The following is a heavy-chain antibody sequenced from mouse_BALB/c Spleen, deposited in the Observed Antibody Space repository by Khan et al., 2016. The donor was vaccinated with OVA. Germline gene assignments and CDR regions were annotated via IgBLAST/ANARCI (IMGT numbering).Heavy chain of an antibody. CDR2: ISTYYGDA. CDR3: ARGSGNSRFAY. CDR1: GYTFTDYA. V-gene: IGHV1S137*01. J-gene: IGHJ3*01. D-gene: IGHD1-3*01. Sequence: QSGAELVRPGVSVKISCKGSGYTFTDYAMHWVKQSHAKSLEWIGVISTYYGDADYNQKFKGKATMTVDKSSSTAYMELARLTSEDSAIYYCARGSGNSRFAYWGQGTLVTVSA.